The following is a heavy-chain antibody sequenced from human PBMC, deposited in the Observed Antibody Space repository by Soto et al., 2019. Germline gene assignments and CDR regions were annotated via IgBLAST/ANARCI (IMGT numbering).Heavy chain of an antibody. Sequence: PSETLSLTCTVSGGSISSYYWSWIRQPPGKGLEWIGYIYYSGSTNYNPSLKSRVTISVDTSKNQFSLKLSSVTAADTAVYYCAREASRWFDPWGQGTLVTVSS. CDR1: GGSISSYY. J-gene: IGHJ5*02. CDR3: AREASRWFDP. D-gene: IGHD2-2*01. CDR2: IYYSGST. V-gene: IGHV4-59*01.